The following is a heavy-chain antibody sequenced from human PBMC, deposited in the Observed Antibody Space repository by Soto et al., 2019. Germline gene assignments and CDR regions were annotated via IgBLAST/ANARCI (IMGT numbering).Heavy chain of an antibody. CDR1: GGSFSGYY. Sequence: SETLSLTCAVYGGSFSGYYWSWIRQPPGKGLEWIEEINHSGSTNYNPSLKSRVTISVDTSKNQFSLKLSSVTAADTAVYYCARRGNWNYGVDYYYGMDVWGQGTTVTVSS. CDR3: ARRGNWNYGVDYYYGMDV. J-gene: IGHJ6*02. D-gene: IGHD1-7*01. CDR2: INHSGST. V-gene: IGHV4-34*01.